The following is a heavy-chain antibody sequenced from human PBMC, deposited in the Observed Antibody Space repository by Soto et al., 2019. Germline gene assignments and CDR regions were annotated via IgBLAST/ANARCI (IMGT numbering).Heavy chain of an antibody. J-gene: IGHJ4*02. CDR3: ARTNSSGFYFDY. Sequence: PGGSLRLSCAASGFTFSSYGMHWVRRAPGKGLEWVAVIWYDGSNKYYADSVKGRFTISRDNSKNTLYLQMNSLRAEDTAVYYCARTNSSGFYFDYWGQGTLVTVSS. CDR2: IWYDGSNK. V-gene: IGHV3-33*01. CDR1: GFTFSSYG. D-gene: IGHD6-19*01.